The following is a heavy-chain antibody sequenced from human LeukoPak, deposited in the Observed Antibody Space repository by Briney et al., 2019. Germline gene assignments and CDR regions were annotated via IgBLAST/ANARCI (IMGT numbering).Heavy chain of an antibody. CDR1: GGSISSYY. CDR3: ARLWWPDAFDI. V-gene: IGHV4-59*08. J-gene: IGHJ3*02. Sequence: TPSATLSLTCPVSGGSISSYYWSWIRQPPGKGLEYIGYIYYSGSTNYNPSLKSRVTISVDTSKNQFSLKLSSVTAADTAVYYCARLWWPDAFDIWGQGTMVTVSS. D-gene: IGHD2-8*02. CDR2: IYYSGST.